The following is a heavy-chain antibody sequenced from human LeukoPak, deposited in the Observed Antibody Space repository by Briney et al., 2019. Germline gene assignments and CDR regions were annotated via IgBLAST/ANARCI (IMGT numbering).Heavy chain of an antibody. CDR1: GFTFSSDA. Sequence: GGSLRLSCAASGFTFSSDAMSWVRQAPGKELAWVSAISGSGYSTYYADSAKGRFTISRDNSKNTLYLQMNSLRVEDTAVYYCAKNLSMAGFDYWGQGTLVTVSS. D-gene: IGHD5-24*01. J-gene: IGHJ4*02. CDR2: ISGSGYST. V-gene: IGHV3-23*01. CDR3: AKNLSMAGFDY.